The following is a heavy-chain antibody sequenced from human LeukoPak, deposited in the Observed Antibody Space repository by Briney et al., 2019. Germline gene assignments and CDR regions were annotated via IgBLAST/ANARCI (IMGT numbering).Heavy chain of an antibody. D-gene: IGHD4-17*01. CDR2: IFANGDRT. Sequence: PGGSLRLSCAASGFTFSSYGMHWVRQAPGKGLEWVSTIFANGDRTDYTDSVKGRFTISRDNSKNTLYLQMNSLRAEDTAVYYCAKDPNGDYIGTFDGRGQGTMVTVSS. V-gene: IGHV3-23*01. CDR1: GFTFSSYG. CDR3: AKDPNGDYIGTFDG. J-gene: IGHJ3*01.